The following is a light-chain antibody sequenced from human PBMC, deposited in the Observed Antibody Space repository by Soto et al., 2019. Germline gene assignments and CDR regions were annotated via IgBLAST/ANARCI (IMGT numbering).Light chain of an antibody. V-gene: IGLV4-69*01. CDR2: LNSDGSH. CDR1: SGHSSYA. J-gene: IGLJ2*01. Sequence: QAVLTQSPSASASLGASVKLTCTLSSGHSSYAIAWHQQQPEKGPRYLMKLNSDGSHSKGDGIPDRFSGSSSGAERYLTISSLQSEDEADYYCQTWGTVRGVFGGGT. CDR3: QTWGTVRGV.